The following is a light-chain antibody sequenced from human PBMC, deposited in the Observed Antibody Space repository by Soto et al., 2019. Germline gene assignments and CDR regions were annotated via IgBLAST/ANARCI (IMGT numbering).Light chain of an antibody. V-gene: IGLV1-40*01. Sequence: QSVLTQPPSVSGAPGQRVTISCTGGSSNIGAGYDVHWYQQRPGTAPKLLIYGDKNRPSGVSDRFSGSKSGTSASLAITGFQAEDEADYYCPSYDSSLSVSYVFGTGTKVTVL. CDR1: SSNIGAGYD. J-gene: IGLJ1*01. CDR2: GDK. CDR3: PSYDSSLSVSYV.